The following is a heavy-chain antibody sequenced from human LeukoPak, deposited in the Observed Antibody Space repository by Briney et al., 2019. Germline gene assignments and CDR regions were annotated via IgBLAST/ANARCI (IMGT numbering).Heavy chain of an antibody. CDR1: GFTFSNYW. Sequence: GGSLRLSCAASGFTFSNYWMHWVRQAPGKGLVWVSRINTGGSDTTYADSVKGRFTISRDSPKNTLYLQMNSLRAEDTAVYFCAKRGVVIRVILVGFHKEAYYFDSWGQGALVTVSS. D-gene: IGHD3-22*01. J-gene: IGHJ4*02. CDR3: AKRGVVIRVILVGFHKEAYYFDS. CDR2: INTGGSDT. V-gene: IGHV3-74*01.